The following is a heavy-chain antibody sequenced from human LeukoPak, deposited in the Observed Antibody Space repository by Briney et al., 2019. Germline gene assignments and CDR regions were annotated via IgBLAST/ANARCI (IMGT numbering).Heavy chain of an antibody. D-gene: IGHD1-14*01. J-gene: IGHJ4*02. V-gene: IGHV3-74*01. Sequence: GGSLGLSCAASGFTFSSYWMHWVRQAPGKGLVWVSRINSDGSSTSYADSVKGRFTISRDNAKNTLYLQMNSLRAEDTAVYYCAREIPEWLTPQTLFDYWGQGTLVTVSS. CDR2: INSDGSST. CDR3: AREIPEWLTPQTLFDY. CDR1: GFTFSSYW.